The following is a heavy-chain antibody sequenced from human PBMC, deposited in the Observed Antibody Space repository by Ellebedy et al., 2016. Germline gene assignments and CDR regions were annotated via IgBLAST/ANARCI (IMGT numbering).Heavy chain of an antibody. CDR3: TRSFPGTNAFDF. Sequence: GGSLRLSCAASGLTFSKAWMNWVRQAPGKGLEWVGQIKSRSDGGTTDYPAPVKGRFSISRDDSQTTLYLQMSSLKTEDTALYYCTRSFPGTNAFDFWGQGTMVTVSS. D-gene: IGHD1-1*01. V-gene: IGHV3-15*01. J-gene: IGHJ3*01. CDR1: GLTFSKAW. CDR2: IKSRSDGGTT.